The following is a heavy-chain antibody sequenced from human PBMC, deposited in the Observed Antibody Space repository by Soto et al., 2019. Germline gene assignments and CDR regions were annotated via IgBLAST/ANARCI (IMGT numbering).Heavy chain of an antibody. CDR2: IYYSGST. Sequence: QVQLQESGPGLVKPSQTLSLTCTVSGGSISSGGYYWSWIRQHPGKGLEWIGYIYYSGSTYYNPSLKSRVTISVDTSKNQFSLKLSSVTAADTAVYYCARVSRGEIWFGESGAFDIWGQGTMVTVSS. D-gene: IGHD3-10*01. J-gene: IGHJ3*02. CDR1: GGSISSGGYY. V-gene: IGHV4-31*03. CDR3: ARVSRGEIWFGESGAFDI.